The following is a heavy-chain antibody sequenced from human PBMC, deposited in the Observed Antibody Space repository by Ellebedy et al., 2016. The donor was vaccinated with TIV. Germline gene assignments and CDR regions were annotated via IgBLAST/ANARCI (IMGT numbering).Heavy chain of an antibody. V-gene: IGHV1-2*02. D-gene: IGHD2-8*01. CDR2: INPNSGGT. CDR3: ARGEDSRMRTEWFDP. Sequence: AASVKVSCKASGYTFTGYYMHWVRQAPGQGLEWMGWINPNSGGTNYAQKFQGRVTMTRDTSISTAYMELSRLGSDDTAVYYCARGEDSRMRTEWFDPWGQGTLVTVSS. J-gene: IGHJ5*02. CDR1: GYTFTGYY.